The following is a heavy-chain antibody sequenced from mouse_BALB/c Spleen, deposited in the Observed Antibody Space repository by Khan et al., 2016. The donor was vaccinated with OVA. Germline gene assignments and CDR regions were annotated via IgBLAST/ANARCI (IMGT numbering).Heavy chain of an antibody. CDR2: IDPFSGGT. CDR3: TRHGYVAWFTY. V-gene: IGHV1S135*01. Sequence: EVQLQQSGPELMKPGTSVKISCKASGYSFTTYYIHWVMLSHGTSLEWIGYIDPFSGGTTYNQKFKDQATLTVDKSSSTAYLHLSNLTSDDSAVYYCTRHGYVAWFTYWGQGTLVTVSA. CDR1: GYSFTTYY. D-gene: IGHD2-14*01. J-gene: IGHJ3*01.